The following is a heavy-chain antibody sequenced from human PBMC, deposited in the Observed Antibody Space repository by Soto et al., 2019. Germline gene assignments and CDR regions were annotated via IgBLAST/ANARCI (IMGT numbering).Heavy chain of an antibody. CDR1: GYTFTSYG. Sequence: ASVKVSCKASGYTFTSYGVSWVRQAPGQGLEWMGIINPSGGSTSYAQKFQGRVTLTRDTSTSPVYMELSSLRSEDTAVYYCARGIVATILGAFDIWGQGTMVTVSS. J-gene: IGHJ3*02. D-gene: IGHD5-12*01. V-gene: IGHV1-46*03. CDR3: ARGIVATILGAFDI. CDR2: INPSGGST.